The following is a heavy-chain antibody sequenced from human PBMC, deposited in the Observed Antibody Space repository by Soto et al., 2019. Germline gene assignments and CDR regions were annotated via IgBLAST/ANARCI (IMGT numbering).Heavy chain of an antibody. Sequence: PGGSLRLSCAASGFTFSSYWMSWVRQAPGKGLEWVANIKEDGSEKYFVDSVKGRFTISRDNAKNSLYLQMNSLRAEDTAVYYCAREHPLISGTMGDFDVWGQGTMVTVSS. CDR3: AREHPLISGTMGDFDV. J-gene: IGHJ3*01. CDR1: GFTFSSYW. V-gene: IGHV3-7*03. CDR2: IKEDGSEK. D-gene: IGHD1-20*01.